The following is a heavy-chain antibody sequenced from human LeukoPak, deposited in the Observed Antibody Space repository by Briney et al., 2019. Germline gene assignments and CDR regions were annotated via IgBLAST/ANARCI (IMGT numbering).Heavy chain of an antibody. CDR1: GYTFTACY. J-gene: IGHJ5*02. CDR2: INPYGGGT. CDR3: ARGNYWNWFDP. V-gene: IGHV1-2*02. D-gene: IGHD1-7*01. Sequence: ASVKVSCKASGYTFTACYIHWVRQAPGQGLEWMGWINPYGGGTNYAQKFQGRVTMTGATSINTVYMELSRLRYDDTAVFYCARGNYWNWFDPWGQGTLVTVSS.